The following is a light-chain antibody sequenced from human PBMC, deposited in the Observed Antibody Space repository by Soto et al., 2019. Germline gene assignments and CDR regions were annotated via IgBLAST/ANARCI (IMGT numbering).Light chain of an antibody. Sequence: DIKITQSPSSLSASVGDRVTITCRASQSIRSYLNWYQQKPGKAPKLLIYAASSLQSGVPSRFSGSGAGTDCTRTISSLQPEDVATYYCQQSYSTPRTFGQGTKVDIK. CDR1: QSIRSY. J-gene: IGKJ1*01. CDR3: QQSYSTPRT. V-gene: IGKV1-39*01. CDR2: AAS.